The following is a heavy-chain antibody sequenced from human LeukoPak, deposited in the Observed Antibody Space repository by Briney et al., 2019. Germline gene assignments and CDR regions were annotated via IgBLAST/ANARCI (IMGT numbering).Heavy chain of an antibody. V-gene: IGHV4-39*07. Sequence: ETSETLSLTCTVSGGSISSSSYYWGWIRQPPGKELEWIGSIYYSGSTYYNPSLKSRVTISVDTSKNQFSLKLSSVTAADTAVYYCARSYGGYLGTYHGYWGQGTLVTVSS. CDR3: ARSYGGYLGTYHGY. J-gene: IGHJ4*02. CDR1: GGSISSSSYY. D-gene: IGHD4-17*01. CDR2: IYYSGST.